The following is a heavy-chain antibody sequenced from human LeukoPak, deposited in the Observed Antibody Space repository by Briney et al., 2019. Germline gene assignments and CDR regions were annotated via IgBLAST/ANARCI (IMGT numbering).Heavy chain of an antibody. D-gene: IGHD3-10*01. CDR2: INHSGST. CDR1: GGNFSGYD. CDR3: ARGLGGSGSYYNRDWFDP. J-gene: IGHJ5*02. Sequence: SAPLSLNCTDYGGNFSGYDWSWIRQAPGKGQEKIGEINHSGSTNYNPSLKSRVTISVDTSKNQFSLKLSSVTAADTAVYYCARGLGGSGSYYNRDWFDPWGQGTLVTVSS. V-gene: IGHV4-34*01.